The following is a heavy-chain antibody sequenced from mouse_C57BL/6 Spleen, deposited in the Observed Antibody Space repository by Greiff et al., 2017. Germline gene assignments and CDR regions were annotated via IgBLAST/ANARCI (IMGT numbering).Heavy chain of an antibody. Sequence: VKLMESGAELVRPGASVTLSCKASGYTFTDYEMHWVKQTPVHGLEWIGAIDPETGGTAYNQKFKGKAILTAEKSSSTAYMELLSLTSEDSAVYYCTRREDYYYCRAWFAYWGQGTLVTVSA. J-gene: IGHJ3*01. D-gene: IGHD1-1*01. V-gene: IGHV1-15*01. CDR1: GYTFTDYE. CDR3: TRREDYYYCRAWFAY. CDR2: IDPETGGT.